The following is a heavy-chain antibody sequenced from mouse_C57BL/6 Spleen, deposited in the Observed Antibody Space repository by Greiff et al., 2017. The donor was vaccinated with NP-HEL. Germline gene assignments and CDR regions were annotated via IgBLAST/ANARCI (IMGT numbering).Heavy chain of an antibody. CDR1: GYAFSNSW. J-gene: IGHJ3*01. D-gene: IGHD2-4*01. Sequence: VQLQQSGPELVKPGASVKISCKASGYAFSNSWINWVKQRPGKGLEWIGRIYPGDGDTNYNGKFKGKATLTADKSSSTAYMQRSSLTSEDSAVYFGARGDYDYLRFAYWGQGTLVTVSA. V-gene: IGHV1-82*01. CDR2: IYPGDGDT. CDR3: ARGDYDYLRFAY.